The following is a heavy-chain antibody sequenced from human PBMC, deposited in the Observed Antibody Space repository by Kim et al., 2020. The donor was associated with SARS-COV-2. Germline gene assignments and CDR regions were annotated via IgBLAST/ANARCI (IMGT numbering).Heavy chain of an antibody. CDR1: GFTFSSYD. Sequence: GGSLRLSCAASGFTFSSYDMHWVRQATGKGLEWVSAIGTAGDTYYPGSVKGRFTISRENAKNSLYLQMNSLRAGDTAVYYCARVSSSWSWGGRLSFDYWGQGTLVTVSS. D-gene: IGHD6-13*01. V-gene: IGHV3-13*04. CDR3: ARVSSSWSWGGRLSFDY. CDR2: IGTAGDT. J-gene: IGHJ4*02.